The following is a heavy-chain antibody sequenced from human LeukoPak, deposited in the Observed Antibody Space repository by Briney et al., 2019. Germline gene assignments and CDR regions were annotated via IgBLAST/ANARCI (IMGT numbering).Heavy chain of an antibody. CDR3: ARRYCSSTSCRGVYYFDY. CDR1: GYSFTSYW. V-gene: IGHV5-51*01. J-gene: IGHJ4*02. Sequence: GESLKISCKGSGYSFTSYWIGWVRQMPGKGLEWMGIIYPGDSDTRYSPSFQGQVTISADKSISTAYLQWSSLKASDTAMYYCARRYCSSTSCRGVYYFDYWGQGTLVTVSS. CDR2: IYPGDSDT. D-gene: IGHD2-2*01.